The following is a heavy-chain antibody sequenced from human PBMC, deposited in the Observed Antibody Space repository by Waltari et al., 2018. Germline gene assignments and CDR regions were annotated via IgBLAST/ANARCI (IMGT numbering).Heavy chain of an antibody. CDR1: GFTFDNYA. D-gene: IGHD3-10*01. V-gene: IGHV3-23*01. Sequence: EVQLLESGGGLVQPGGSLRLSCAASGFTFDNYAMTWVRQAPGEGLGWVSSISGTGATTYYAGSVKGQFTVSRDSAKKTLFLQMNRLRVEDTAIYYCAKGQSQYGSGSCLDYWGQGTLVTVST. CDR2: ISGTGATT. CDR3: AKGQSQYGSGSCLDY. J-gene: IGHJ4*02.